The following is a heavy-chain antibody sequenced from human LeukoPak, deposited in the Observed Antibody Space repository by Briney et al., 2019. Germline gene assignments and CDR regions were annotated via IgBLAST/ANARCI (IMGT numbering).Heavy chain of an antibody. CDR2: IFYSGST. Sequence: SETLSLTCTVSGGSISTSSYYWGWVRQPPGKGLEWIGNIFYSGSTYYSPSLKSRVTISLDTSRNQFSLKLNSVTAADTAVYYCARDSERIGYSYGGPNWFDPWGQGTLVTVSS. D-gene: IGHD5-18*01. V-gene: IGHV4-39*07. J-gene: IGHJ5*02. CDR1: GGSISTSSYY. CDR3: ARDSERIGYSYGGPNWFDP.